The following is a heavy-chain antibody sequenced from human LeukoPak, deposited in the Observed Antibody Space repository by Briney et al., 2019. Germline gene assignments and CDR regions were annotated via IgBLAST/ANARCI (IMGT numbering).Heavy chain of an antibody. CDR1: GGTFSSYA. Sequence: SVKVSCKASGGTFSSYAISWVRQAPGQGLEWMGRIIPILGIANYAQKFQGRVTITADKSTSTAYMELSSLRSEDTAVYYCARRQQLARGAFDIWGQGTMVTVSS. V-gene: IGHV1-69*04. D-gene: IGHD6-13*01. CDR3: ARRQQLARGAFDI. CDR2: IIPILGIA. J-gene: IGHJ3*02.